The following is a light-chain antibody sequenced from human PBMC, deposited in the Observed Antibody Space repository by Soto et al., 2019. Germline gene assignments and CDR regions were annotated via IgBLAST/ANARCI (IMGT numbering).Light chain of an antibody. CDR1: QRIDTW. V-gene: IGKV1-5*03. CDR3: QQYETFSPWT. CDR2: KAT. Sequence: DIQMTQSPSTLSVSLGDRVTITCRASQRIDTWVALYQQKPGTAPKLLVYKATILQSGVPSRFSGSRSGTEFPLAISNLQPDDFATYYCQQYETFSPWTFGQGTKVEIK. J-gene: IGKJ1*01.